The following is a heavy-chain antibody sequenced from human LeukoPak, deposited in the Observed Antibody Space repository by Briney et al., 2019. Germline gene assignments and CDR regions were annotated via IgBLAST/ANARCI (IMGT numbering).Heavy chain of an antibody. J-gene: IGHJ3*02. CDR3: ARSKGFGEFFDSFDI. Sequence: PGGSLRLSCAASGFTFSRYVINWVRQAPGKGPEWVAVASSEGSNKYYGDSVKGRFIISRDNSMNTLYLQMNSLRAEDTAVYYCARSKGFGEFFDSFDIWGQGTLVTVSS. CDR1: GFTFSRYV. V-gene: IGHV3-30*03. CDR2: ASSEGSNK. D-gene: IGHD3-10*01.